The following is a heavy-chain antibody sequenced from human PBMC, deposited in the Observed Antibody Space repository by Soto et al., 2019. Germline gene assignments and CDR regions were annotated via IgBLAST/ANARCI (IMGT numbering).Heavy chain of an antibody. CDR3: ARVGSDFDAFDI. CDR2: IYHSWST. Sequence: QVQLQESGPGLVKPSQTLSLTCSVSGGSISRGDYYWSWIRQHPGRGLEWIGYIYHSWSTYYNPSLKSRVFISLDTSKSQFSLKLSSVTAADTAVYRCARVGSDFDAFDIWGQGTMVTVSS. D-gene: IGHD3-16*01. CDR1: GGSISRGDYY. J-gene: IGHJ3*02. V-gene: IGHV4-31*03.